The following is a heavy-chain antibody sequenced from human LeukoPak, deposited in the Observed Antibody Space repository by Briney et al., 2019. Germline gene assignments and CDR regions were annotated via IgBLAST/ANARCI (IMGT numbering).Heavy chain of an antibody. Sequence: SETLSLTCAVYGGSFSGYYWSWIRQPPGKGLEWIGEINHSGSTNYNPSLKSRVTISVDTSKNQFSLKLSSVTAADTAVYYCARGFRIDYWGQGTLVTVSS. CDR2: INHSGST. CDR1: GGSFSGYY. CDR3: ARGFRIDY. J-gene: IGHJ4*02. V-gene: IGHV4-34*01.